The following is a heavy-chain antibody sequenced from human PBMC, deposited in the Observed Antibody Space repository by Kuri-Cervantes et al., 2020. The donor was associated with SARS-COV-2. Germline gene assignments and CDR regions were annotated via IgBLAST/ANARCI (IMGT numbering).Heavy chain of an antibody. CDR1: GFTFDDYG. Sequence: GESLKISCAASGFTFDDYGMSWVRQAPGKGLEWVSGINWNGGSTGYADSVKGRFTISRDNAKNSLYPQMNSLRAEDTALYHCATYDSSGSDYYYYMDVWGKGTTVTVSS. CDR3: ATYDSSGSDYYYYMDV. J-gene: IGHJ6*03. D-gene: IGHD3-22*01. V-gene: IGHV3-20*01. CDR2: INWNGGST.